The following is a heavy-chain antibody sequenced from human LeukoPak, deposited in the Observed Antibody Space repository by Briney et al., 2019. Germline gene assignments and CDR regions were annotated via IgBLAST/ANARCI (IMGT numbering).Heavy chain of an antibody. D-gene: IGHD3-22*01. CDR2: IYSGGST. CDR3: AKHRFESGGYHSTD. CDR1: GFIVSSNF. Sequence: GGSLRLSCAASGFIVSSNFMNWVRQAPGKGLGWVSVIYSGGSTYYADSVKGRFTISRDNSKNTLYLQMNSLRDEDTAVYYCAKHRFESGGYHSTDWGQGTLVTVSS. J-gene: IGHJ4*02. V-gene: IGHV3-53*01.